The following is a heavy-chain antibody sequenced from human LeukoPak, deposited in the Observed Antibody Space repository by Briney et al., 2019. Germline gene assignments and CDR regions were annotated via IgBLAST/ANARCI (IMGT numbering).Heavy chain of an antibody. Sequence: SETLSLTCTVSGGSISSSSYYWGWIRQPPGKGLEWIGSIYYSRSTYYNPSLKSRVTISVDTSTNQFSLKLSSVTAADTAVYYCARHVGGYCSSTSCYTAYDMDVWGKGTTVTVSS. V-gene: IGHV4-39*01. J-gene: IGHJ6*03. D-gene: IGHD2-2*02. CDR3: ARHVGGYCSSTSCYTAYDMDV. CDR1: GGSISSSSYY. CDR2: IYYSRST.